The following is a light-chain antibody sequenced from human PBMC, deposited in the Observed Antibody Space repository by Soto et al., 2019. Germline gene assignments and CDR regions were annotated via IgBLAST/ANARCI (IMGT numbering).Light chain of an antibody. CDR1: QSVRRD. CDR2: GAS. V-gene: IGKV3D-15*01. J-gene: IGKJ5*01. CDR3: QHYAKLPIT. Sequence: EIVMTQSPVTLSVSPGERATLSCRASQSVRRDLAWYQQKPGQPPRLFISGASTRAAGIPDRFSGRGSGTDFTLTIDRLEPEDFAVYYCQHYAKLPITFGLGTRLEI.